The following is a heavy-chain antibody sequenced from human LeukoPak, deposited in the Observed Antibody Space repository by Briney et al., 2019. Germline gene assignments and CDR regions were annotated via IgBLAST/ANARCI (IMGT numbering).Heavy chain of an antibody. CDR3: AKDRYQLLYEFDY. CDR2: ISGSGGNT. J-gene: IGHJ4*02. Sequence: GGPLSHLCSASVFPFRSYALNWVRPSPGKGLDLLSAISGSGGNTYYAVSVKGRFTISRDNSKNTLYLQMNSLRAEDTAVYYCAKDRYQLLYEFDYWGQGTLVTVSS. CDR1: VFPFRSYA. D-gene: IGHD2-2*02. V-gene: IGHV3-23*01.